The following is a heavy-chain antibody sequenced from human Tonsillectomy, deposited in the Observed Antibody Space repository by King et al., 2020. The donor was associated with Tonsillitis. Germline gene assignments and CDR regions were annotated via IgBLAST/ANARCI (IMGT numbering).Heavy chain of an antibody. CDR2: INQHENEK. CDR3: VRLYGDPRGDWCFDL. CDR1: GFAFYTYW. D-gene: IGHD4-17*01. V-gene: IGHV3-7*01. J-gene: IGHJ2*01. Sequence: EVQLVESGGGLVQPGGSLRLSCAASGFAFYTYWMTWVRQAPGKGLEWVANINQHENEKYYVDSVKGRFTISRDNAKNSLYLQMNGLRVEDTAIYYCVRLYGDPRGDWCFDLWGRGTLVTVSS.